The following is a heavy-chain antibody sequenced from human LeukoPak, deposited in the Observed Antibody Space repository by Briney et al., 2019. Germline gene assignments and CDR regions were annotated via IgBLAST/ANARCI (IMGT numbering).Heavy chain of an antibody. D-gene: IGHD2/OR15-2a*01. J-gene: IGHJ4*02. Sequence: ASVKVSCKASGGTFISYAISWVRQAPGQGLEWMGGIIPIFGTANYAQKFQGRVTMTRDTSTSTVYMELSSLRSEDTAVYYCARPWSRSLLSHFDYWGQGTLVTVSS. CDR3: ARPWSRSLLSHFDY. V-gene: IGHV1-69*05. CDR1: GGTFISYA. CDR2: IIPIFGTA.